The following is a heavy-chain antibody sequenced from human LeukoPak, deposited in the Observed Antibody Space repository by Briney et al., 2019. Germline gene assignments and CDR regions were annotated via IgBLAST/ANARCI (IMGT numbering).Heavy chain of an antibody. D-gene: IGHD3-22*01. V-gene: IGHV7-4-1*02. CDR2: INTNTGNP. CDR1: GYTFTSYA. Sequence: ASVKVSCKASGYTFTSYAINWVRQAPGQGLEWMGWINTNTGNPTYAQVFTGRFVFSLDTSVSTAYLQISTLKAEDTAVHFCARYYDTSGYFHFDYWGQGTLVTVSS. CDR3: ARYYDTSGYFHFDY. J-gene: IGHJ4*02.